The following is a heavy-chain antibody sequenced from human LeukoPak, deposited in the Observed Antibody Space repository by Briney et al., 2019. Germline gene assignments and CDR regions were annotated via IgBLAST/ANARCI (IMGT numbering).Heavy chain of an antibody. D-gene: IGHD3-9*01. Sequence: PSETLSLTCAVYGGSFSGYYWSWIRQPPGKGLEWIGEINHSGSTNYNPSPKSRVTISVDTSKNQFSLTLSSVPAADTAVYYCARPLLRYFDWLFQRADAFDIWGQGTMVTVSS. V-gene: IGHV4-34*01. CDR3: ARPLLRYFDWLFQRADAFDI. CDR1: GGSFSGYY. CDR2: INHSGST. J-gene: IGHJ3*02.